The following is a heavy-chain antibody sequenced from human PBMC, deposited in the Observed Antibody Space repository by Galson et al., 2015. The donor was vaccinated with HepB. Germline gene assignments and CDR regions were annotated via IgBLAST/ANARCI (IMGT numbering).Heavy chain of an antibody. CDR2: IIPILGIA. J-gene: IGHJ4*02. CDR1: GGTFSSYT. D-gene: IGHD3-10*01. V-gene: IGHV1-69*04. CDR3: ARESEGGYGSGSYYFDY. Sequence: SVKVSCKASGGTFSSYTISWVRQAPGQGLEWMGRIIPILGIANYAQKFQGRVTITADKSTSTDYMELSSLSSEDTAGYYCARESEGGYGSGSYYFDYWGQGTMVTVSS.